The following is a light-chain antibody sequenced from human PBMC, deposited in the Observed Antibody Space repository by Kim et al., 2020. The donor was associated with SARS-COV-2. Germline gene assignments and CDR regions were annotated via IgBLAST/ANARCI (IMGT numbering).Light chain of an antibody. CDR3: GTWDSSLSAGYV. CDR2: DNN. CDR1: SSNIGNKY. V-gene: IGLV1-51*01. Sequence: QKVTISCSGSSSNIGNKYVSWYQQLPGTAPKLLIYDNNKRPSGIPDRFSGSKSGTSATLGITGLQTGDEADYYCGTWDSSLSAGYVFGTGTKVTVL. J-gene: IGLJ1*01.